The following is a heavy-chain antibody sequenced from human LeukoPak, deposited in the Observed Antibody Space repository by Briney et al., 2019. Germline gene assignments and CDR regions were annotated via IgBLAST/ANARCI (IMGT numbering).Heavy chain of an antibody. V-gene: IGHV3-53*01. Sequence: PGGSLRLSCAASGFTVSSNYMSWGRQAPGKGLEWVSVIYSGGSTYYADSVKGRFTISRDNSKNTLYLQMNSLRAEDTAVYYCAAGPDQYYFDYWGQGTLVTVSS. J-gene: IGHJ4*02. CDR1: GFTVSSNY. CDR3: AAGPDQYYFDY. CDR2: IYSGGST.